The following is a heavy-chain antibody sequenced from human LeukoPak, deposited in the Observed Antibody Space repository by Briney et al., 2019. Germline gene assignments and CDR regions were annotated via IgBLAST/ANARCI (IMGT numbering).Heavy chain of an antibody. CDR3: AREDFAFMAAAGTTNLDQGY. D-gene: IGHD6-13*01. J-gene: IGHJ4*02. V-gene: IGHV4-39*07. CDR1: GGSISSSSYY. Sequence: SETLSLTCTVSGGSISSSSYYWGWIRQPPGKGLEWIGSIYYSGSTYYNPSLKSRVTISVDTSKNQFSLKLSSVTAADTAVYYCAREDFAFMAAAGTTNLDQGYWGQGTLVTVSS. CDR2: IYYSGST.